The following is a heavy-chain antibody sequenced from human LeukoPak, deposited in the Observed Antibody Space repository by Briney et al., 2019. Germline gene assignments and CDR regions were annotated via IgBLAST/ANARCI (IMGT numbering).Heavy chain of an antibody. J-gene: IGHJ5*02. Sequence: ASVKVSCKASGYTFTSYYMHWVRQAPGQGLEGMGWISAYNGNTNYAQKLQGRVTMTTDTSTSTAYMELRRLRSDDTAVYYCARDSWDLTTVTTWTWGQGTLVTVSS. CDR2: ISAYNGNT. V-gene: IGHV1-18*04. CDR3: ARDSWDLTTVTTWT. D-gene: IGHD4-17*01. CDR1: GYTFTSYY.